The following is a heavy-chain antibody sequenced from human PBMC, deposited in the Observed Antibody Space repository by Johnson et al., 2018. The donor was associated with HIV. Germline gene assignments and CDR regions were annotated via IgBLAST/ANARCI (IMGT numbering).Heavy chain of an antibody. V-gene: IGHV3-30-3*01. Sequence: QVQLVESGGGVVQPGGSLRLSCAASGFIFSSYAMHWVRRAPGKGLEWVAVISFDGSNTYYADSVKGRITISKDNSKNTLYLQMNSLGAEDTAVYYCARERGGELPDAFDIWGQGTMVTVSS. CDR1: GFIFSSYA. CDR2: ISFDGSNT. CDR3: ARERGGELPDAFDI. J-gene: IGHJ3*02. D-gene: IGHD1-26*01.